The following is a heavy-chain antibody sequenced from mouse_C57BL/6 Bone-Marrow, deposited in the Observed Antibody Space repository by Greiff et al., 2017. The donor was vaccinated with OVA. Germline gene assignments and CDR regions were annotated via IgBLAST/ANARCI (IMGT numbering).Heavy chain of an antibody. J-gene: IGHJ2*01. V-gene: IGHV1-53*01. D-gene: IGHD2-2*01. CDR3: ARSGGYDPFFDY. Sequence: QVQLKQPGTELVKPGASVKLSCKASGYTFTSYWMHWVKQRPGQGLEWIGNINPSNGGTNYNEKFKSKATLTVDKSSSTAYMQLSSLTSEDSAVYYCARSGGYDPFFDYWGQGTTLTVSS. CDR1: GYTFTSYW. CDR2: INPSNGGT.